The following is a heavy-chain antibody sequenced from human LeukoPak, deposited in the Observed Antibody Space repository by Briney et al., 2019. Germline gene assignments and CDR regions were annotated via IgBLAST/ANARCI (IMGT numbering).Heavy chain of an antibody. CDR3: ARHVEYCRGATCLYYFDY. D-gene: IGHD2-15*01. Sequence: PSETLSLTCTVSGGSISSYHWSWIRQPPTKGLEWIGHMYYSGSTSYNPSLKSRVTISVDTSQNQFSLKLTSVTAADTAVYYCARHVEYCRGATCLYYFDYWGQGTLVTVSS. J-gene: IGHJ4*02. CDR2: MYYSGST. V-gene: IGHV4-59*08. CDR1: GGSISSYH.